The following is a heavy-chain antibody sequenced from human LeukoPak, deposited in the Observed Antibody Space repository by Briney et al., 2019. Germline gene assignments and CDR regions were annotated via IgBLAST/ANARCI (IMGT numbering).Heavy chain of an antibody. CDR3: ARDYDSSGYHNY. J-gene: IGHJ4*02. V-gene: IGHV3-21*01. CDR2: ISSSSSYI. Sequence: GGSLRLSCAASGFTFSSYSMNWVRQAPGKGLEWVSSISSSSSYIYYADSVKGRFTISRDNAKNSLYLQMNSLRAEDTAVYYCARDYDSSGYHNYWGQGTLVTVSS. CDR1: GFTFSSYS. D-gene: IGHD3-22*01.